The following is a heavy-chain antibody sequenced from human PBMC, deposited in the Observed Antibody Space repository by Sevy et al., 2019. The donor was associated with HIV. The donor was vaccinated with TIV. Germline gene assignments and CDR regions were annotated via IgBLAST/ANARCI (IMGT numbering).Heavy chain of an antibody. D-gene: IGHD2-15*01. CDR2: ISSSSRYI. CDR1: GFTFSNYN. Sequence: GGSLRLSCAASGFTFSNYNMNWVRQAPGKGLEWVSSISSSSRYIYYADSMKGRFTISRDNAENSLYLQMNSLRAEDTAVYYCARVVAYCSGGSCFPGYYYGKDVWGQGTTVTVSS. V-gene: IGHV3-21*01. CDR3: ARVVAYCSGGSCFPGYYYGKDV. J-gene: IGHJ6*02.